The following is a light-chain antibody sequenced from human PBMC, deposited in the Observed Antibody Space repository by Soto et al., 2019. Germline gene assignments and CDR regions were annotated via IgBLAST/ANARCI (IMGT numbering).Light chain of an antibody. CDR2: KAS. CDR1: QSISTW. CDR3: QQYNSYPWT. J-gene: IGKJ1*01. Sequence: DIQMTQSPSTLSASVGDRVTITCRASQSISTWLDWYQQKPGKAPILLIYKASNLESGVPSRFSGSGSGTEFTLTISSLQPDDFAAYYCQQYNSYPWTFGQGTKVEIK. V-gene: IGKV1-5*03.